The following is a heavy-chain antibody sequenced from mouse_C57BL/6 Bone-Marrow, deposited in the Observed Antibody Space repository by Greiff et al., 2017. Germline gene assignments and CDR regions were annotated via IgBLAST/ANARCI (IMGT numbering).Heavy chain of an antibody. Sequence: QVQLQQSGAELVRPGASVTLSCKASGYTFTDYEMHWVKQTPVHGLEWIGAIDPETGGTAYNQKFKGKAILTADKSSSTAYMGLRSLTSEDSAVYYCTRRSLLRYFDYWGQGTTLTVSS. D-gene: IGHD1-1*01. CDR1: GYTFTDYE. V-gene: IGHV1-15*01. J-gene: IGHJ2*01. CDR3: TRRSLLRYFDY. CDR2: IDPETGGT.